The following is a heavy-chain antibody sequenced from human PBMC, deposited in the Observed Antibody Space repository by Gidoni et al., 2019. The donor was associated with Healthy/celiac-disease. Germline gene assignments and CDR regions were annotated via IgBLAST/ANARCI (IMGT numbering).Heavy chain of an antibody. CDR1: GYTFTSYD. J-gene: IGHJ6*02. Sequence: QLVQSGAEVKKPGASVTVSCKASGYTFTSYDLNWVRQATGQGLEWMGGMNPNSGNTGYAQKFQGRVTMTRNNAISTAYMERSSLRSEDTAVYYCASGLNGSSWLGFGYYYYGMDVWGQGTTVTVSS. V-gene: IGHV1-8*01. CDR2: MNPNSGNT. D-gene: IGHD6-13*01. CDR3: ASGLNGSSWLGFGYYYYGMDV.